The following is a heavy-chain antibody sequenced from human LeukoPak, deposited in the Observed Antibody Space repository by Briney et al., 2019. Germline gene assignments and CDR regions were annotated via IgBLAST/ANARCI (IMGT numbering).Heavy chain of an antibody. CDR1: GYTFTTYY. CDR2: IDPSVGTT. Sequence: ALVNVSCKASGYTFTTYYMHWVRQAPGQGLEWMGIIDPSVGTTTYAQKLQGRLTMTRDTSTSTVYMELSGLRSEDTALYYCARAFYDSSGYYYAGVLDYWGQGTLVTVSS. D-gene: IGHD3-22*01. J-gene: IGHJ4*02. CDR3: ARAFYDSSGYYYAGVLDY. V-gene: IGHV1-46*04.